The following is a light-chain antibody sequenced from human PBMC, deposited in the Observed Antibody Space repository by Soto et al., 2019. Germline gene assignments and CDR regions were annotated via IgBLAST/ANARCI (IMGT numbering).Light chain of an antibody. CDR1: SSNIGSNY. CDR3: AAWDDSLSGLV. Sequence: QSVLTQPPSASGTPGQRVTISCSGSSSNIGSNYVYWYQQLPGTAPKLLIYRNNQRPSGVPDRFSGSKSGTSASLAISGLRSEDEADYYCAAWDDSLSGLVFGTGTSHRP. V-gene: IGLV1-47*01. J-gene: IGLJ1*01. CDR2: RNN.